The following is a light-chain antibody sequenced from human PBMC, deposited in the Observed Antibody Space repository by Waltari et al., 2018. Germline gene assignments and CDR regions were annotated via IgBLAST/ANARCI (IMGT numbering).Light chain of an antibody. CDR3: QTGGHGTWV. Sequence: QLVLTQSPSASASLGASVKLTCTLSSGHSSNVIAWLQQQPEKGPRYLMRVNSDGSHSRGDEIPDRVSGSGSGAERYLTISSLQSEDEADYYCQTGGHGTWVFGGGTKLTVL. CDR1: SGHSSNV. J-gene: IGLJ3*02. V-gene: IGLV4-69*01. CDR2: VNSDGSH.